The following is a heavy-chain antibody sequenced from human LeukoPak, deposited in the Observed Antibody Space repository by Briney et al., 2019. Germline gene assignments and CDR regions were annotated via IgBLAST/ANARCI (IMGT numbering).Heavy chain of an antibody. CDR3: ARFKEADFFDI. V-gene: IGHV4-4*07. D-gene: IGHD6-13*01. CDR1: GGSHGTDY. Sequence: PSETLSLTCTVSGGSHGTDYWTWIRQPAGKGLEWIGRIYTGGNTYYNPSLKSRATMSIDSSKNQFSLKLTSVTAADTAVYYCARFKEADFFDIWGQGTLVTVSS. J-gene: IGHJ3*02. CDR2: IYTGGNT.